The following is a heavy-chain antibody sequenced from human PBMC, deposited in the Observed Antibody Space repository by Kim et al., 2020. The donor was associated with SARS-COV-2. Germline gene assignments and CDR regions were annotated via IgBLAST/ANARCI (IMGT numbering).Heavy chain of an antibody. D-gene: IGHD3-10*01. V-gene: IGHV4-59*13. CDR3: ARDWGPLRGVIKIGAGALDI. Sequence: SETLSLTCSVPGDSISNSYWSWIRQSPGKGLEWIGNIYYTGSTTYNPSLKSRVTMSIATSRNQFSLRLTSVTASDTAVDYCARDWGPLRGVIKIGAGALDIWGQGTMVTVSS. CDR2: IYYTGST. J-gene: IGHJ3*02. CDR1: GDSISNSY.